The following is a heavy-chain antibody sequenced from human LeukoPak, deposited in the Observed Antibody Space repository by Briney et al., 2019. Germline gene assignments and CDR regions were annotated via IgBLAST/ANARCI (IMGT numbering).Heavy chain of an antibody. CDR1: GYSFTIYW. D-gene: IGHD4-23*01. V-gene: IGHV5-51*01. CDR3: ARLYGCVNLLGDGLDI. CDR2: IYPGDSNT. J-gene: IGHJ3*02. Sequence: EESLKISCKGSGYSFTIYWIGWVRQMPGKGLEWMGIIYPGDSNTRYSPSFQGQVTISADESVSTAYLQWSSLKASDTAMYFCARLYGCVNLLGDGLDIWGQGTTVTVSS.